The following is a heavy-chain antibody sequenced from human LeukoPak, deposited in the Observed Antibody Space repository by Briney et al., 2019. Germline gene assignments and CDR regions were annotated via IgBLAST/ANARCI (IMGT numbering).Heavy chain of an antibody. CDR3: ARRHSSGWYYFDY. D-gene: IGHD6-19*01. J-gene: IGHJ4*02. CDR1: GGTFSSYA. Sequence: SVKVSCKASGGTFSSYAISWVRQAPGQGLEWMGGIIPIFGTANYAQKFQGRVTITADKSTSTAYMELSSLRSEDTAVYYCARRHSSGWYYFDYWGQGTLVTVSS. CDR2: IIPIFGTA. V-gene: IGHV1-69*06.